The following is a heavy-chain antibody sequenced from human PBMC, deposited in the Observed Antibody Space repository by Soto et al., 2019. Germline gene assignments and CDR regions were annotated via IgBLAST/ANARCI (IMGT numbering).Heavy chain of an antibody. Sequence: ASVKVSCKASGGTFSSYAISWVRQAPGQGLEWMGGIIPIFGTANYAQKFQGRVTITADESTSTAYMELSSLRSEDTAVYYCARVAGGAAAAGTRLYYFDYWGQGTLVTVSS. J-gene: IGHJ4*02. V-gene: IGHV1-69*13. CDR3: ARVAGGAAAAGTRLYYFDY. D-gene: IGHD6-13*01. CDR2: IIPIFGTA. CDR1: GGTFSSYA.